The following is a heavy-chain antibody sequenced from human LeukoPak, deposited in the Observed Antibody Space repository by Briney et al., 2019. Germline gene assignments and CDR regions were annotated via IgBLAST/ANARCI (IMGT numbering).Heavy chain of an antibody. D-gene: IGHD1-26*01. CDR2: INWNGGST. Sequence: GGSLRLSCAASGFTFDDYGMSWVRQAPGKGLEWVSGINWNGGSTGYADSVKGRFTISRDNTKNSLYLQVNSLRAEDTAVYYCARMRAVGATKKFDYWGQGTLVTVSS. CDR1: GFTFDDYG. CDR3: ARMRAVGATKKFDY. V-gene: IGHV3-20*04. J-gene: IGHJ4*02.